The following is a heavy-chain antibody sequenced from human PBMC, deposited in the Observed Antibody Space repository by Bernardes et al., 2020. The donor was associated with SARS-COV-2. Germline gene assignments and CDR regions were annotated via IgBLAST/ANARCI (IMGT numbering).Heavy chain of an antibody. CDR3: ARDRDSSGYYYYYYGMDV. CDR2: ISGYNGNT. D-gene: IGHD3-22*01. Sequence: ASVKVSCKASGYTFTSYGISWVRQAPGQGLEWMGWISGYNGNTNYAQKLQGRVTMTTDTSTSTAYMELRSLRSDDTAVYYCARDRDSSGYYYYYYGMDVWGQGTTVTVSS. J-gene: IGHJ6*02. V-gene: IGHV1-18*01. CDR1: GYTFTSYG.